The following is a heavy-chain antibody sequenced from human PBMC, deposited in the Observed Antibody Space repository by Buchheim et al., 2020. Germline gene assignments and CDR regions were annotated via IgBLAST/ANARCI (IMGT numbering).Heavy chain of an antibody. CDR2: ILYDGSNK. V-gene: IGHV3-30*18. Sequence: QAQLVESGGGVVQPGGSLRLSCAASGFTFSGSGMHWVRQAPGKGLEWVAVILYDGSNKNYGDSVKGRFTISRDNSKNTLYLQMNSLRVEDTAAYYCAKGDYYYNMDVWGKGTT. CDR3: AKGDYYYNMDV. CDR1: GFTFSGSG. J-gene: IGHJ6*03.